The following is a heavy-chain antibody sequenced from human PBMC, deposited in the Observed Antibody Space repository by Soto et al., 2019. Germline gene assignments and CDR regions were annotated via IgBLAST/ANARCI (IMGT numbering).Heavy chain of an antibody. D-gene: IGHD3-22*01. Sequence: GGSLRLSCKASGFSFSSYGMHWIRQAPGKGLEWLAIIWNDGSNEYYADSVKGRFTISRDNSKNTLYLQLNNLRAEDTAVYFCARDQTDSGVYSEYWGRGTLVTVSS. CDR1: GFSFSSYG. V-gene: IGHV3-33*01. J-gene: IGHJ4*02. CDR3: ARDQTDSGVYSEY. CDR2: IWNDGSNE.